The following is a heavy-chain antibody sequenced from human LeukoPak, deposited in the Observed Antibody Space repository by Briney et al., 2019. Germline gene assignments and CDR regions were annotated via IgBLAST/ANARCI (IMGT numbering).Heavy chain of an antibody. Sequence: PSETLSLTCIVSGGSISSYYWSWIRQPPGKGLEWIGYIYYSGSTNYNPSLKSRVTISVDTSKNQFSLKLSSVTAADTAVYYCARALGYCSSTSCYNYYYYMDVWGKGTTVTVSS. CDR3: ARALGYCSSTSCYNYYYYMDV. J-gene: IGHJ6*03. D-gene: IGHD2-2*02. CDR2: IYYSGST. V-gene: IGHV4-59*01. CDR1: GGSISSYY.